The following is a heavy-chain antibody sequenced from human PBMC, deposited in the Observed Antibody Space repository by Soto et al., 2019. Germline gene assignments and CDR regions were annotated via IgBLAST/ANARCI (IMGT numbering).Heavy chain of an antibody. CDR3: ARDYFDSSDYTTNWFDP. V-gene: IGHV4-39*01. J-gene: IGHJ5*02. CDR2: IYHTGNA. Sequence: SETLSLTCSVSGDSISNSRFYWAWIRQPPGEGLEWIGSIYHTGNAYYNQSLKNRVTIFVDTSKNQFSLKLTSVTAADTALYYCARDYFDSSDYTTNWFDPWGQG. CDR1: GDSISNSRFY. D-gene: IGHD3-22*01.